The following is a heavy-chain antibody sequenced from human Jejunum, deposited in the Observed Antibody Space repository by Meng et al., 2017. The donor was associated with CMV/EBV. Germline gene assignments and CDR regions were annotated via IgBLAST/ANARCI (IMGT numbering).Heavy chain of an antibody. CDR2: ISFDGSNK. D-gene: IGHD3-22*01. J-gene: IGHJ4*02. CDR3: AREAYYYDTSGYPRGNYFDY. Sequence: SYAMHWVRQATGKGLEWVAVISFDGSNKYYADSVQGRFTISRDNSKNTLSLQMSSLRVEDTAVYYCAREAYYYDTSGYPRGNYFDYWGQGTLVTVSS. CDR1: SYA. V-gene: IGHV3-30-3*01.